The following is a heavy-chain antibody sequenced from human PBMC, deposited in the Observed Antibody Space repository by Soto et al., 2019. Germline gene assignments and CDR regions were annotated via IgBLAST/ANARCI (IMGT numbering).Heavy chain of an antibody. D-gene: IGHD2-21*01. V-gene: IGHV4-34*01. CDR1: GGCISDYF. CDR2: INHLGSI. CDR3: ARGGISHWAYFYYMDV. J-gene: IGHJ6*03. Sequence: LVTLSLTCVVSGGCISDYFWSWIRQPPGMALEWIGEINHLGSINYNPSLKSRVTMSVDTSKNQFSLTLNSVTAADTATYYCARGGISHWAYFYYMDVWDRGTTVTVSS.